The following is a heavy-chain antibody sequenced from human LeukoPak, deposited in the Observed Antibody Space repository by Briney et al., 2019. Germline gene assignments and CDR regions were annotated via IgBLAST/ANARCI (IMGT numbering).Heavy chain of an antibody. CDR3: ARIAAGPTWSDP. CDR2: ISGSGGST. CDR1: GFRVTNNY. J-gene: IGHJ5*02. Sequence: GGSLRLSCAVSGFRVTNNYMSWVRQAPGKGLEWVSAISGSGGSTYYADSVKGRFTISRDNSKNTLYLQMNSLRAEDTAVYYCARIAAGPTWSDPWGQGTLVTVSS. D-gene: IGHD6-6*01. V-gene: IGHV3-23*01.